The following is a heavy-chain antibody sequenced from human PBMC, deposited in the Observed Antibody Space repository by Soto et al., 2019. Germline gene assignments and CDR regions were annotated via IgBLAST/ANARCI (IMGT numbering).Heavy chain of an antibody. Sequence: QVQLVQSGAEVKKPGSSVKVSCKASGGTFSRYAFSWVRQAPGQGLEGMGGIVPIYGTGGFAQKFQGRLTITADDPTRTAYMELSSLRSEDTAVYYCARDLDYYGAGSHYYYGMGVWGQGPTVTVPS. CDR1: GGTFSRYA. V-gene: IGHV1-69*01. CDR2: IVPIYGTG. CDR3: ARDLDYYGAGSHYYYGMGV. D-gene: IGHD3-10*01. J-gene: IGHJ6*02.